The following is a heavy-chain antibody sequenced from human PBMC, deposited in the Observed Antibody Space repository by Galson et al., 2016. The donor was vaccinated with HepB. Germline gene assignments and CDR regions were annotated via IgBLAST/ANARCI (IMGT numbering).Heavy chain of an antibody. Sequence: SLRLSCAASGFTLGSYGMTWVRQAPGKGLEWVSSISGSGDNTYYADSVKGRFTISRDNSKSTLYVQMNSLRAEDTAVYYCAKVVVGDIGGRGVDYWGQGTLVTVSS. J-gene: IGHJ4*02. CDR3: AKVVVGDIGGRGVDY. V-gene: IGHV3-23*01. D-gene: IGHD1-26*01. CDR1: GFTLGSYG. CDR2: ISGSGDNT.